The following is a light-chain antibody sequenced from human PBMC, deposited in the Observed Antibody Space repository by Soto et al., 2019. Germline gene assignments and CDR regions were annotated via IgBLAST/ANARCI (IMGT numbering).Light chain of an antibody. CDR2: DVN. CDR1: SSDIGAYNF. Sequence: TQPGSVSRSPGQSITISCTGTSSDIGAYNFVSWYQQHPGKAPKLMLYDVNIRPSGVSNRFSGSKSGNTASLTISGLQAEDEADYFCTSWTTSTTMIFGGGTKVTVL. CDR3: TSWTTSTTMI. J-gene: IGLJ2*01. V-gene: IGLV2-14*03.